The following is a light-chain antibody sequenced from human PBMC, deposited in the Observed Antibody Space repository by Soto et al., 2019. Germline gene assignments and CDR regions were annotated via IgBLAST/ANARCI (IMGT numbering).Light chain of an antibody. CDR1: QSISTW. V-gene: IGKV1-5*03. J-gene: IGKJ3*01. CDR3: KHYTTYSGT. CDR2: WAS. Sequence: DIHMTQSPATLSASVGDRVTITCRASQSISTWLAWYQQKPGKAPKLLIYWASSLESGVPSRFSGSGSGTEFTLTISSLQPDDFATYSCKHYTTYSGTFGPGTKVDIK.